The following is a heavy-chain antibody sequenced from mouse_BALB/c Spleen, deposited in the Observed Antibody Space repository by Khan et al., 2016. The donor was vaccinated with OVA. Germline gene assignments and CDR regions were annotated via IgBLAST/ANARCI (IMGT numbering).Heavy chain of an antibody. J-gene: IGHJ3*01. CDR2: IIPSTDYT. CDR1: GYTFTTYT. V-gene: IGHV1-4*01. Sequence: QVQLQQSGAELARPGASVKMSCKASGYTFTTYTIHWVKQRPGQGLEWIGYIIPSTDYTTYNQKFKDKATLTADKSSRTAYMQLSSLTSDDSAVYYCAKEGAYYRSDGWFAYWGQGTLVTVSA. D-gene: IGHD2-14*01. CDR3: AKEGAYYRSDGWFAY.